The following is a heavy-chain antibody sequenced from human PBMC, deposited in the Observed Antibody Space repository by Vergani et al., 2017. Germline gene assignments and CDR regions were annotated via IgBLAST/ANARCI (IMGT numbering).Heavy chain of an antibody. CDR2: MYHSGST. D-gene: IGHD3-10*01. Sequence: QVRLQESGPGLVKPSETLSLTCSVSGGSISGYYWRWIRQPPGKELEWIGYMYHSGSTNYNPSLETRVTISRDTSKNQFSLKLNSVTAADTAVYYCGRVADFYGLGSRRLDLWGQGILVTVSS. V-gene: IGHV4-59*01. CDR3: GRVADFYGLGSRRLDL. J-gene: IGHJ5*02. CDR1: GGSISGYY.